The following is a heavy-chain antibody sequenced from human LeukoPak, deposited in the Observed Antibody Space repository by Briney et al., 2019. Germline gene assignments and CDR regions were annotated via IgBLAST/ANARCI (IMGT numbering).Heavy chain of an antibody. D-gene: IGHD3-22*01. CDR3: APHGDSSGYYYGFGAFDI. V-gene: IGHV4-38-2*01. CDR1: GYSISSGYY. J-gene: IGHJ3*02. Sequence: SETLSLTCAVSGYSISSGYYWGWIRQPPGKGLEWIGSIYHSGSTYYNPSLKSRVTISVDTSKIQFSLKLSSVTAADTAVYYCAPHGDSSGYYYGFGAFDIWGQGTMVTVSS. CDR2: IYHSGST.